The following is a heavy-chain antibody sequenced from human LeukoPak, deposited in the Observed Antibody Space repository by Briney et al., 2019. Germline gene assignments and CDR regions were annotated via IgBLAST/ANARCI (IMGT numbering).Heavy chain of an antibody. D-gene: IGHD6-19*01. J-gene: IGHJ4*02. CDR3: AGGIAVAGSDY. V-gene: IGHV4-59*08. CDR1: GGSISSYY. Sequence: SETLSHTCTVSGGSISSYYWSWIRQPPGKGLEWIGYIYYSGSTNYNPSLKSRVTISVDTSKNQFSLKLSSVTAADTAVYYCAGGIAVAGSDYWGQGTLVTVSS. CDR2: IYYSGST.